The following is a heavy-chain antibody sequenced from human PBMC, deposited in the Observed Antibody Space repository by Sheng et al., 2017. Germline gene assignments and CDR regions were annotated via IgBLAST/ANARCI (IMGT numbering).Heavy chain of an antibody. CDR3: ASSGWELCLVACDYGMDV. CDR1: GYTFTSYG. J-gene: IGHJ6*02. CDR2: ISAYNGNT. D-gene: IGHD1-26*01. Sequence: GAEVKKPGASVKVSCKASGYTFTSYGISWVRQAPGQGLEWMGWISAYNGNTNYAQKLQGRVTMTTDTSTSTAYMELRSLRSDDTAVYYCASSGWELCLVACDYGMDVWGQGTTVTVSS. V-gene: IGHV1-18*01.